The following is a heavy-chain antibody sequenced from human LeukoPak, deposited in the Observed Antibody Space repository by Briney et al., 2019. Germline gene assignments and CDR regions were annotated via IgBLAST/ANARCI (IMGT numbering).Heavy chain of an antibody. D-gene: IGHD1-20*01. Sequence: GESLKISCKGSGYSFTSCWIGWVRQMPGKGLEWMGIIYPGDSDTRYSPSFQGQVTISADKSISTAYLQWSSLKASDTAMYYCARPITGTTDAFDIWGQGTMVTVSS. CDR2: IYPGDSDT. CDR3: ARPITGTTDAFDI. CDR1: GYSFTSCW. J-gene: IGHJ3*02. V-gene: IGHV5-51*01.